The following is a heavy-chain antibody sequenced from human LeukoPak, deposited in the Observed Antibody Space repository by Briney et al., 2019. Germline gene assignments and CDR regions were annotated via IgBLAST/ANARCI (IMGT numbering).Heavy chain of an antibody. J-gene: IGHJ4*02. CDR1: GFTFSSYG. CDR2: ISYDGSNK. Sequence: PGRSLRLSCAASGFTFSSYGMHWVRQAPGKGLEWVAVISYDGSNKYYADSVKGRFTISRDNPKNTLYLQMNSLRAEDTAVYYCAKGPRYPFGYFDYWGQGTLVTVSS. CDR3: AKGPRYPFGYFDY. V-gene: IGHV3-30*18. D-gene: IGHD3-10*01.